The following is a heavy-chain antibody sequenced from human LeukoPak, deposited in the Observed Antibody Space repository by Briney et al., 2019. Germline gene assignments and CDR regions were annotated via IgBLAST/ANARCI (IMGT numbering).Heavy chain of an antibody. D-gene: IGHD5-18*01. V-gene: IGHV3-9*01. CDR3: AKDDTAMALGYFDY. Sequence: GGSLRLSCAASGSTFDDYAMHWVRQAPGKGLEWVSGISWNSGSIGYADSVKGRFTISRDNAKNSLYLQMNSLRAEDTALYYCAKDDTAMALGYFDYWGQGTLVTVSS. CDR1: GSTFDDYA. CDR2: ISWNSGSI. J-gene: IGHJ4*02.